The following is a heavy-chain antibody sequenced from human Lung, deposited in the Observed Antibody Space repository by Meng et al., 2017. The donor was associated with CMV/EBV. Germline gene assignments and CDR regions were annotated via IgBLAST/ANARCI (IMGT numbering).Heavy chain of an antibody. CDR2: INSDGSNT. V-gene: IGHV3-74*03. D-gene: IGHD6-19*01. Sequence: GEXXKISCAASGFTFGDYAMHWVRQAPGKGLEWVSRINSDGSNTTYADFVKGRFTISRDNAKNTLYVQMNSLTVEDTAVYYCAREKAGTRHFDYWGQGTLVTVSS. CDR1: GFTFGDYA. J-gene: IGHJ4*02. CDR3: AREKAGTRHFDY.